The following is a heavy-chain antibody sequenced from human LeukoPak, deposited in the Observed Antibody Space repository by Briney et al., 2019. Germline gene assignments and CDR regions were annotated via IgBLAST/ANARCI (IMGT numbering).Heavy chain of an antibody. V-gene: IGHV1-18*01. J-gene: IGHJ4*02. CDR2: ISAYNGNT. CDR1: GYTFTSYG. Sequence: GASVKVSCKASGYTFTSYGISWVRQAPGQGLEWMGWISAYNGNTNYAQKLQGRVTMTTDTSTSTAYMELRSLRSDDTAVYYCARAVNYDYVWGSYRPYFDHWGQGTLVTVSS. D-gene: IGHD3-16*02. CDR3: ARAVNYDYVWGSYRPYFDH.